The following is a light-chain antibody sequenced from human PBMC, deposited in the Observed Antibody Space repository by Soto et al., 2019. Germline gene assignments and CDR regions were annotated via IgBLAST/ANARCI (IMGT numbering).Light chain of an antibody. CDR3: SSSTSSSTLV. J-gene: IGLJ2*01. Sequence: QSVLTQPPSVSGSPGQSVTISCTGTSSDVGSYNRVSWYQQPPGTAPKLMIYEVSYRPSGVPGRFSGSKSGNTASLTISGLQAEDEADYYCSSSTSSSTLVFGGGTKVTVL. CDR1: SSDVGSYNR. V-gene: IGLV2-18*02. CDR2: EVS.